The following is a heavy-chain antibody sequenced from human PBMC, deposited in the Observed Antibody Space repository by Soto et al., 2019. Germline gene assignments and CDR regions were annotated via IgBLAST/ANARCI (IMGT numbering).Heavy chain of an antibody. J-gene: IGHJ3*02. CDR1: GGSISSGGYY. V-gene: IGHV4-31*03. CDR3: ARIPLIEIFGVVIPGPYDAFDI. CDR2: IYYSGST. Sequence: PSETLSLTCTVSGGSISSGGYYWSWIRQHPGKGLEWIGYIYYSGSTYYNPSLKSRVTISVDTSKNQFSLKLSSVTAADTAVYYCARIPLIEIFGVVIPGPYDAFDIWGQGTMVTVSS. D-gene: IGHD3-3*01.